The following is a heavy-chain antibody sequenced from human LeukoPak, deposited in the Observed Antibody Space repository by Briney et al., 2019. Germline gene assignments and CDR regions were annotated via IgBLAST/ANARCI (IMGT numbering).Heavy chain of an antibody. CDR3: ARDIVVVPAAMRHRMYAFDI. V-gene: IGHV1-69*13. CDR1: GYTFTSYG. Sequence: SVKVSCKASGYTFTSYGISWVRQAPGQGLEWMGGIIPIFGTANYAQKFQGRVTITADESTSTAYMELSSLRSEDTAVYYCARDIVVVPAAMRHRMYAFDIWGQGTMVTVSS. D-gene: IGHD2-2*01. CDR2: IIPIFGTA. J-gene: IGHJ3*02.